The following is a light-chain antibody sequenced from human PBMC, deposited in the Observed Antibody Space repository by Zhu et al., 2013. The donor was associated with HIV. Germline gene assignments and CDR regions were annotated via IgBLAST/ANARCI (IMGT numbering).Light chain of an antibody. Sequence: EVVLMQSPGTLSLSPGERATLSCRASQTVSYKHIAWYQQKPGQAPRLLIYDASNRATGIPARFSGSGSGTDFTLTISSLEPEDFAVYYCQQRSNWPPWTFGQG. J-gene: IGKJ1*01. V-gene: IGKV3-11*01. CDR3: QQRSNWPPWT. CDR2: DAS. CDR1: QTVSYKH.